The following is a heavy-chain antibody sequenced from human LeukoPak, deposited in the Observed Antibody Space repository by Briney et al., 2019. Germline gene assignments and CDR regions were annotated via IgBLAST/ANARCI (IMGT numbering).Heavy chain of an antibody. CDR2: ISSNVGST. Sequence: LAGGSLRLSCSASGFTFSSYAMHWVRQAPGKGLEYVSAISSNVGSTYYADSVKGRFTISRDNSKNTLYLQMSSLRAEDTAVYYCVKMTHGSSGWYAYDYWGQGTLVTVSS. D-gene: IGHD6-19*01. V-gene: IGHV3-64D*06. CDR1: GFTFSSYA. J-gene: IGHJ4*02. CDR3: VKMTHGSSGWYAYDY.